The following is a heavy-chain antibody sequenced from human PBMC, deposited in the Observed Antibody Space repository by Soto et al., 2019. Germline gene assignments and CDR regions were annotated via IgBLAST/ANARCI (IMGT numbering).Heavy chain of an antibody. CDR2: ISYDGSNQ. J-gene: IGHJ4*02. CDR3: AKDQASGQGSFDS. V-gene: IGHV3-30*18. CDR1: GFTFNIYG. Sequence: VKLVESGGGVVQPGGSLRLSCAASGFTFNIYGMHWVRQAPDKGLEWVALISYDGSNQYYADSVKGRFTISRDNSKNPLFLQMNRLRADDTAVYYCAKDQASGQGSFDSWGQGTLVTGSS.